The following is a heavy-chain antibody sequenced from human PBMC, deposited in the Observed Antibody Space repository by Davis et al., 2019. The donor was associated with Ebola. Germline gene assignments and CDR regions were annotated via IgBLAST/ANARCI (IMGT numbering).Heavy chain of an antibody. CDR2: IWYDGSNK. Sequence: GGSLRLSCAASGFTFSSYGMHWVRQAPGKGLEWVAVIWYDGSNKYYADSVKGRFTISRHNSKNTLYLQMNSLRAEDTAVYYCARERYFDWLFPSDAFDIWGQGTMVTVSS. J-gene: IGHJ3*02. CDR3: ARERYFDWLFPSDAFDI. CDR1: GFTFSSYG. D-gene: IGHD3-9*01. V-gene: IGHV3-33*01.